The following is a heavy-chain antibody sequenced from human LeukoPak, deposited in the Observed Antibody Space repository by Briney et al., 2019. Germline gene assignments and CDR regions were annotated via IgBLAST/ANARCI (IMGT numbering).Heavy chain of an antibody. J-gene: IGHJ4*02. CDR3: ARKRTRSDYFDY. CDR1: GGSISSGDYY. Sequence: SETLSLTCTVSGGSISSGDYYWSWIRQPPGKGLGWIGYIYYSGSTYYNPSLKSRVTISVDTSKNQFSLKLSSVTAADTAVYYCARKRTRSDYFDYWGQGTLVTVSS. CDR2: IYYSGST. V-gene: IGHV4-30-4*08.